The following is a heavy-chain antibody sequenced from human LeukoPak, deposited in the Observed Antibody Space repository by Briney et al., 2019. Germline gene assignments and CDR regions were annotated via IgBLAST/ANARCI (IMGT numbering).Heavy chain of an antibody. J-gene: IGHJ3*01. CDR2: ISWNSVNM. D-gene: IGHD2-2*01. Sequence: PGRSLRLSCAASGFTFDDYDMHWVRQAPGKGLEWVSGISWNSVNMAYAESVRGRFTISRDNDENFLYLQMDSLRGADTALYYCVKLHCSSTNCSAGSFDVWGQGTMVTVSS. CDR1: GFTFDDYD. V-gene: IGHV3-9*01. CDR3: VKLHCSSTNCSAGSFDV.